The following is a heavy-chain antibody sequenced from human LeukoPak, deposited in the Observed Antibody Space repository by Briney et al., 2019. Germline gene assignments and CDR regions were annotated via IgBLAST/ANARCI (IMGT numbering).Heavy chain of an antibody. CDR3: ARHLGSSSWYGY. Sequence: GGSLRLSCAASGFTFSSYSMNWVRQAPGKGLEWVSSISSSSSYIYYADSVKGRFTISRDNAKNSLYLQMNSLRAEDTAVYYCARHLGSSSWYGYWGQGTLVTVSS. D-gene: IGHD6-13*01. J-gene: IGHJ4*02. CDR2: ISSSSSYI. CDR1: GFTFSSYS. V-gene: IGHV3-21*01.